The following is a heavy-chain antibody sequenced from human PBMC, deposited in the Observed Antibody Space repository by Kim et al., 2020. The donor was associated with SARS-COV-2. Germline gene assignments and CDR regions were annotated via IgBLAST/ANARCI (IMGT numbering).Heavy chain of an antibody. J-gene: IGHJ6*02. V-gene: IGHV1-69*13. Sequence: ASVKVSCKASGGTFSSYAISWVRQAPGQGLEWMGGIIPIFGTANYAQKFQGRVTITAHESTSTAYMELSSLRSEDTAVYYCARVGYSAPIAVADLGDYYYYYGMDVWGQGTTVTVSS. CDR1: GGTFSSYA. D-gene: IGHD6-19*01. CDR3: ARVGYSAPIAVADLGDYYYYYGMDV. CDR2: IIPIFGTA.